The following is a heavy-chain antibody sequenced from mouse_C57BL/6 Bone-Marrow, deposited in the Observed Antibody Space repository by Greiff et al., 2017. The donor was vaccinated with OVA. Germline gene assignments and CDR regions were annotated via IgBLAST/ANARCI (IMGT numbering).Heavy chain of an antibody. Sequence: VQLKQPGPELVKPGASVKISCKASGCSFTDYNMNWVKQSTGKSLEWIGVINPYYGTTSYNQKFKGKATLTVDQSSSTAYMQLNSLTSEDSAVYYYAFYYGSSYRYFDVWGRGTAVTVSS. CDR3: AFYYGSSYRYFDV. V-gene: IGHV1-39*01. CDR2: INPYYGTT. CDR1: GCSFTDYN. J-gene: IGHJ1*03. D-gene: IGHD1-1*01.